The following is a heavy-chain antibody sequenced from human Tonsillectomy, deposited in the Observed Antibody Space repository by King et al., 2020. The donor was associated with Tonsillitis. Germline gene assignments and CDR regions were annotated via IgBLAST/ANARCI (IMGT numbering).Heavy chain of an antibody. V-gene: IGHV4-59*01. J-gene: IGHJ4*02. D-gene: IGHD3-10*01. CDR1: GGSISSYY. CDR2: IYYSGST. Sequence: VQLQESGPGLVKPSETLSLTCTVSGGSISSYYWSWIRQPPGKGLESIGYIYYSGSTNYNPSLKSRVTISVDTSKNQFSLNLTSVTTADTAVYYCARGGGVAFGLDSWGQGTLVTVSS. CDR3: ARGGGVAFGLDS.